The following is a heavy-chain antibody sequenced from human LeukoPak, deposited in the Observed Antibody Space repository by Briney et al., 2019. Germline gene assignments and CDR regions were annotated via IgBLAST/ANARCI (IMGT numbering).Heavy chain of an antibody. CDR3: AKDRSVKLSMVRGYFDY. CDR1: GISFSSHG. J-gene: IGHJ4*02. Sequence: GGSLRLSCAASGISFSSHGMHWVRQAPGKGLEWVAVIWYDGSNIYYADSVKGRFTISRDNSKNTLYLQMNSLRAEDTAVYYCAKDRSVKLSMVRGYFDYWGQGTLVTVSS. V-gene: IGHV3-30*02. CDR2: IWYDGSNI. D-gene: IGHD3-10*01.